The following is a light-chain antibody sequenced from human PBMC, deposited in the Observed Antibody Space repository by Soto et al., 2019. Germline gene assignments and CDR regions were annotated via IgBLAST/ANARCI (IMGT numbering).Light chain of an antibody. V-gene: IGKV3-20*01. CDR1: QSVGRNY. CDR2: AAS. CDR3: QQYGTSPWA. Sequence: EIVLTQFPGTLSLSPGERATLSCRASQSVGRNYVAWYQQKPGQAPRVLIYAASNRASGIPDRFSGSGSGSDFTLTISRLEAEDFAVYYCQQYGTSPWAFGQGTKVEIK. J-gene: IGKJ1*01.